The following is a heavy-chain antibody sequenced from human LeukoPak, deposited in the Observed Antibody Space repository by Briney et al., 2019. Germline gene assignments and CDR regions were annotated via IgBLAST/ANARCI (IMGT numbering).Heavy chain of an antibody. Sequence: PSETLSLTCTVSGGSISSYYWSWIRQPPGKGLEWIGYIYYSGSTNYNPSLKRRGPKSVDTSKNQFSLKLSSGTAADTAVYYCARHSNYGTGSYYKYWFDPWGQGTLVTVSS. CDR1: GGSISSYY. D-gene: IGHD3-10*01. J-gene: IGHJ5*02. CDR3: ARHSNYGTGSYYKYWFDP. V-gene: IGHV4-59*08. CDR2: IYYSGST.